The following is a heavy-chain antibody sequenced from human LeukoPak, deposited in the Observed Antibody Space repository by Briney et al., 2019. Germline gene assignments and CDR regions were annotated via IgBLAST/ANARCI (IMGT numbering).Heavy chain of an antibody. CDR2: IYSGGTT. J-gene: IGHJ4*02. V-gene: IGHV3-53*01. D-gene: IGHD4-17*01. CDR3: ARLTVTYYFDY. CDR1: GFTVSSNY. Sequence: PGGSLRLSCAASGFTVSSNYMSWVRQAPGKELEWVSVIYSGGTTYYADSVKGRFTISRDNSKNTLYLQMSSLRAEDTAVYYCARLTVTYYFDYWGQGTLVTASS.